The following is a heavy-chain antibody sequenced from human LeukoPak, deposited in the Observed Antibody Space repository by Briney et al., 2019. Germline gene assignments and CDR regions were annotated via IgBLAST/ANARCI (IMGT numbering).Heavy chain of an antibody. CDR2: ISNSGTYI. V-gene: IGHV3-21*01. D-gene: IGHD3-10*01. Sequence: GGSLRLSCAASGFTFSTYSMNWVRQAPGKGLEWVSSISNSGTYIYYADSVKGQFTISRDNAKNSVSLQMNSLRAEDTAVYYCARRSSPDYYNSGTNYLFDYWGQGTLVTVSS. CDR3: ARRSSPDYYNSGTNYLFDY. J-gene: IGHJ4*02. CDR1: GFTFSTYS.